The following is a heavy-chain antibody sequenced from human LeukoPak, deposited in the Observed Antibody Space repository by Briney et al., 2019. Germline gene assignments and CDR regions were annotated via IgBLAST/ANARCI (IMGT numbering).Heavy chain of an antibody. J-gene: IGHJ4*02. D-gene: IGHD3-16*02. CDR2: ISSSSSYI. V-gene: IGHV3-21*01. CDR1: EFTFSSYS. Sequence: GGSLRLSCAASEFTFSSYSMNWVRQAPGKGLGWGSSISSSSSYIYYADSVKGRFTISRDNAKNSLYLQMNSLRAEDTAVYYCARAQYTMITFGGVIVGDYWGQGTLVTVSS. CDR3: ARAQYTMITFGGVIVGDY.